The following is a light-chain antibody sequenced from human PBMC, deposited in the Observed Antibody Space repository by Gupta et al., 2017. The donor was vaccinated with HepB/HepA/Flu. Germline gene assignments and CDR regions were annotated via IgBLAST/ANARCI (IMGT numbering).Light chain of an antibody. CDR1: SSDVGAYSY. V-gene: IGLV2-14*03. CDR2: DVS. Sequence: QSALTQPDSVSGSPGQSLAISCTGTSSDVGAYSYVSWYQQHPSKAPKLILYDVSNRPSGVSNRFSGSKSGNTATRTLSGHQAEDDSDYVCSAHMARGVFGGGTKLTVL. CDR3: SAHMARGV. J-gene: IGLJ3*02.